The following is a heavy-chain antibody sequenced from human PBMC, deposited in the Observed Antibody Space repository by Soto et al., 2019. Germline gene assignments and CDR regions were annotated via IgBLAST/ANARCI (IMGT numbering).Heavy chain of an antibody. CDR3: ARDTGETHYDFWSGYWNGMDV. Sequence: PGGSLRLFCAASGFIFSNYWMSWVRQAPGKGLEWVTNIKQDGSDKYYVDYVKGRFTISRDNAKNSLYLQMNSLRAEDTAVYYCARDTGETHYDFWSGYWNGMDVWGQGTTVTVSS. J-gene: IGHJ6*02. CDR1: GFIFSNYW. CDR2: IKQDGSDK. V-gene: IGHV3-7*05. D-gene: IGHD3-3*01.